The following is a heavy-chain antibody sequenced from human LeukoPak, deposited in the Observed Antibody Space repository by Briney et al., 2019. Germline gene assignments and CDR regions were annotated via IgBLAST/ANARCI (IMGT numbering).Heavy chain of an antibody. CDR3: ARGIAVAEGIDY. CDR1: GYTFTSYY. V-gene: IGHV1-46*01. D-gene: IGHD6-19*01. J-gene: IGHJ4*02. CDR2: INPSGGST. Sequence: ASVKVSCKASGYTFTSYYMHWVRQAPGQGLEWMGIINPSGGSTSYAQKFQGRVTMTRDTSKNQFSLKLSSVTAADTAVYYCARGIAVAEGIDYWGQGTLVTVSS.